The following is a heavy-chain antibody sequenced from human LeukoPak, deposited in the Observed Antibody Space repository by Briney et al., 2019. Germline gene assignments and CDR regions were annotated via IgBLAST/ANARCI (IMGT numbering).Heavy chain of an antibody. CDR1: GFTFSSYW. V-gene: IGHV3-74*01. CDR2: INSDGSRT. D-gene: IGHD4-17*01. J-gene: IGHJ3*02. CDR3: TRLKTTVITDGFDI. Sequence: GGSLRLSCAASGFTFSSYWMHWVRQAPGKGLVWGSRINSDGSRTNYADSVMGRFTISRDNAKNTLYLQMNSLRAEDTAVYYCTRLKTTVITDGFDIWGQGTMVTVTS.